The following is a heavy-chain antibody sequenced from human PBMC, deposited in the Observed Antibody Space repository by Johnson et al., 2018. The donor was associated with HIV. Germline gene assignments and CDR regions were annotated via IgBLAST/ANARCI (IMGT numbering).Heavy chain of an antibody. CDR2: ISYDGNNQ. D-gene: IGHD1-26*01. CDR3: AKGFDSGSYWEGDAFDI. Sequence: QVQLVESGGGMVQPGRSLRLSCAASGFTFSSYAMHWVRQAPGKGLEWVAVISYDGNNQYYADSVKGRFTISRDNSKNTLYLQMNSLRAEDTALYYCAKGFDSGSYWEGDAFDICVQGTMVTVSS. V-gene: IGHV3-30-3*01. J-gene: IGHJ3*02. CDR1: GFTFSSYA.